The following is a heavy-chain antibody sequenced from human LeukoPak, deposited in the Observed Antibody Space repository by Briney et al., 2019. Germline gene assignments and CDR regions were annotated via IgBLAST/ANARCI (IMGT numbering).Heavy chain of an antibody. CDR2: INTNSGGT. D-gene: IGHD1-1*01. Sequence: ASVKVSCKASGYTFSDWYIHWVRQAPGQGLEWMGWINTNSGGTNYAQKFQGRVTLTRDTSIITAYMELTRLGSDDTAVYYCVRDGYTYGQFDYWGQGALVPVSS. CDR1: GYTFSDWY. J-gene: IGHJ4*02. V-gene: IGHV1-2*02. CDR3: VRDGYTYGQFDY.